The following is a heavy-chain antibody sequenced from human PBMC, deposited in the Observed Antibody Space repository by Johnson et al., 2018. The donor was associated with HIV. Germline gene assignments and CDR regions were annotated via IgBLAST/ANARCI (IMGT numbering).Heavy chain of an antibody. CDR3: ATITEDAFDI. V-gene: IGHV3-30*02. J-gene: IGHJ3*02. CDR1: GFTFRSYG. D-gene: IGHD5-12*01. CDR2: IRYDGSHK. Sequence: QVQLVESGGGVVQPGGSLRLSCAASGFTFRSYGMHWVRQAPGKGLEWVTLIRYDGSHKYYADSVKGRFTISRDNSKNTLYLQLNSLRAEDTAVYFCATITEDAFDIWGQGTMVTVSS.